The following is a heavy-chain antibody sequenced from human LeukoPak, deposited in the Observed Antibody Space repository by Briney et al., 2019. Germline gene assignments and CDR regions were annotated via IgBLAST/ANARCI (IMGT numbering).Heavy chain of an antibody. Sequence: PSETLSLTGTVSGGSISSSFYYWGWIRQSPGKGLEWIGSIYHDGSTYYNPSLKSRVTISVDTSKNQFSLKLSSVTAADTAVFYCARVGRIAAAGTGPIDSWGQGALVTVSS. J-gene: IGHJ4*02. D-gene: IGHD6-13*01. CDR1: GGSISSSFYY. V-gene: IGHV4-39*07. CDR2: IYHDGST. CDR3: ARVGRIAAAGTGPIDS.